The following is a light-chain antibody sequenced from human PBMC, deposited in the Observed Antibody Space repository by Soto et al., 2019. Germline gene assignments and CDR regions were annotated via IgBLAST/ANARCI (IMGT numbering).Light chain of an antibody. CDR3: MQALQTPFT. CDR2: LGS. CDR1: QSLLHRNGYNY. Sequence: DVVLTQSPLSLPVTPGEPASISFGSSQSLLHRNGYNYLDWYLQKPGQSPQLLIYLGSNRASGVPDRFSGSGSGTDFTLKISRVEAEDVGVYYCMQALQTPFTFGPGTKVDI. J-gene: IGKJ3*01. V-gene: IGKV2-28*01.